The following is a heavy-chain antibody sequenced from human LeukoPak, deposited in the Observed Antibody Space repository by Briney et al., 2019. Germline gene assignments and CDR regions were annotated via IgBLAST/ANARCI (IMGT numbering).Heavy chain of an antibody. Sequence: PGGSLRLSCAASGFTFSSYSMNWVRQAPGKGLEWVSYISSSSSTIYYADSVKGRFTISRDNAKNSLYLQMNSLRDEDTAVYYCAREPMVGIGAAGYYYYGMDVWGQGTTVTVSS. D-gene: IGHD6-13*01. CDR2: ISSSSSTI. CDR1: GFTFSSYS. CDR3: AREPMVGIGAAGYYYYGMDV. V-gene: IGHV3-48*02. J-gene: IGHJ6*02.